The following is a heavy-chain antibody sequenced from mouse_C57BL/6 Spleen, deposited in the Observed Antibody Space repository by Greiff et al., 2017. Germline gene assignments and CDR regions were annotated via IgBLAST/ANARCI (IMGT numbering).Heavy chain of an antibody. D-gene: IGHD1-1*01. Sequence: EVMLVESEGGLVQPGSSMKLSCTASGFTFSDYYMAWVRQVPEKGLEWVANINYDGSSTYYLDSLKSRFNISTDNAKNILYLQMSSLKSEDTAAYYCAREDYYGSSYAMDYWGQGTSVTVSS. CDR2: INYDGSST. CDR3: AREDYYGSSYAMDY. CDR1: GFTFSDYY. J-gene: IGHJ4*01. V-gene: IGHV5-16*01.